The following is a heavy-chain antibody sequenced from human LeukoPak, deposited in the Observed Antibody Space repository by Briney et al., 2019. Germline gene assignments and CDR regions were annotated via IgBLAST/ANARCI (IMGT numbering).Heavy chain of an antibody. Sequence: PGGSLRLSCAASGFTFSSYWMHWVRQAPGKGLEWVSAVSGGGGSTYYADSVKGRFTISRDNSKNTLYLQMSSLRDEDTALYYCARGSRIRGVITFDYWGQGTLVTVSS. V-gene: IGHV3-23*01. D-gene: IGHD3-10*01. CDR3: ARGSRIRGVITFDY. CDR2: VSGGGGST. J-gene: IGHJ4*02. CDR1: GFTFSSYW.